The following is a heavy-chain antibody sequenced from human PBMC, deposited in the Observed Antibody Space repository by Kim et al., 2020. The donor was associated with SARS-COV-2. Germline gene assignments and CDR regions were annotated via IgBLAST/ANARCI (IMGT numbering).Heavy chain of an antibody. J-gene: IGHJ4*02. Sequence: YAADPEKGRFTSSRDNSKNTLYLQMNSLRAEDTAVYYCARIVATFLFDYWGQGTLVTVSS. D-gene: IGHD5-12*01. V-gene: IGHV3-53*01. CDR3: ARIVATFLFDY.